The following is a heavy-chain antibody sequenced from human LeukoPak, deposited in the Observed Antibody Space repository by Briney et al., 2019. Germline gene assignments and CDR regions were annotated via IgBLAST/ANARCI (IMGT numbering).Heavy chain of an antibody. Sequence: GGSLRLSCAASGFTFNTYPMHWGRQAPGKGLEWGAVISYDGSNKNYADSVKGRFAISRDNSWNTLYLQMNSLRGEDTAVYYCARDAISRGSGAYCDCWGREPWSPSPQ. CDR1: GFTFNTYP. D-gene: IGHD3-10*01. V-gene: IGHV3-30*01. J-gene: IGHJ4*02. CDR3: ARDAISRGSGAYCDC. CDR2: ISYDGSNK.